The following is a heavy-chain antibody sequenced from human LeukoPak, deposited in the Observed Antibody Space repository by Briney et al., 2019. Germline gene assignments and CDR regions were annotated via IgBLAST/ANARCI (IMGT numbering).Heavy chain of an antibody. J-gene: IGHJ3*02. CDR2: ISISSSYI. CDR1: GFTSSSNS. V-gene: IGHV3-21*01. Sequence: PGGSLRLSCAASGFTSSSNSLNWVRQAPGKGLNWASSISISSSYIYYADSVKVRFTISTDNANNSLYLQMNSLRAEDTAVYYCARHFGEYAFETWGQGTMVTVSS. CDR3: ARHFGEYAFET. D-gene: IGHD3-10*01.